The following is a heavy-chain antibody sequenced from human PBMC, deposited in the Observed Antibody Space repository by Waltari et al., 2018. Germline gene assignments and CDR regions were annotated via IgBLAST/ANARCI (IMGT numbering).Heavy chain of an antibody. J-gene: IGHJ4*02. CDR1: GFIFNIYE. D-gene: IGHD2-21*02. CDR2: ISTRGGTT. CDR3: ARGVVTAILYYFDY. V-gene: IGHV3-48*03. Sequence: EVQLVESGGGLVQPGGSLRLSCGASGFIFNIYEMNWVRQAPGKGLGWVSYISTRGGTTHYADSVTGRFTISRDNAKNSLYLQMNSLRAEDTAVYYCARGVVTAILYYFDYWGQGSLVTVSS.